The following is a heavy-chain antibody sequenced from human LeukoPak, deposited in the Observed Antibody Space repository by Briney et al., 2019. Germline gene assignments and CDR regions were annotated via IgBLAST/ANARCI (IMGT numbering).Heavy chain of an antibody. J-gene: IGHJ6*03. Sequence: SETLSLTCTVSGGSISSYYWSWIRQPPGKGLEWIGYIYYSGSTNYNPSLKSRVTISVDTSKNQFSLKLSSVTAADTAVYYCAXXXXXXXXXXXXXRADFGYYYMDVWGKGTTVTISS. D-gene: IGHD3/OR15-3a*01. CDR3: AXXXXXXXXXXXXXRADFGYYYMDV. CDR1: GGSISSYY. V-gene: IGHV4-59*01. CDR2: IYYSGST.